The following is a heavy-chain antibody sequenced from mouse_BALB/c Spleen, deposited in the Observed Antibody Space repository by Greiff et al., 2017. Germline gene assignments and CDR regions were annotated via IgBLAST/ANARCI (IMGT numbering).Heavy chain of an antibody. Sequence: EVKLVESGGGLVKPGGSLKLSCAASGFTFSDYYMYWVRQTPEKRLEWVATISDGGSYTYYPDSVKGRFNISRDNAKNNLYLQMSSLKSEDTAMYYCAREGGMIPFAYWGQGTLVTVSA. D-gene: IGHD2-4*01. J-gene: IGHJ3*01. CDR3: AREGGMIPFAY. V-gene: IGHV5-4*02. CDR2: ISDGGSYT. CDR1: GFTFSDYY.